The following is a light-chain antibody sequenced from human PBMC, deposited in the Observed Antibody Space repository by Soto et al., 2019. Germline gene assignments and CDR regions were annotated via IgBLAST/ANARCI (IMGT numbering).Light chain of an antibody. CDR2: TDN. J-gene: IGLJ3*02. CDR3: AAWDDNLRGYWV. CDR1: TSNIGSNY. V-gene: IGLV1-47*02. Sequence: QAVVTQPPSASGTPGQRVTISCSGSTSNIGSNYVYWYQHLPGPAPKLLIYTDNQRPSGVPDRFSGSKSGTSASLAISGLRSEDEADYFCAAWDDNLRGYWVFGGGTKLTVL.